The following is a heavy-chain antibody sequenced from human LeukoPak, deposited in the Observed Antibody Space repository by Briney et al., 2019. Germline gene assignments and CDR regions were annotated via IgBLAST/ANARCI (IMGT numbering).Heavy chain of an antibody. D-gene: IGHD5-18*01. CDR2: ISYDGSNK. J-gene: IGHJ4*02. Sequence: GGSLRLSCAASGFTFSSYSMNWVRQAPGKGLEWVAVISYDGSNKYYADSVKGRFTISRDNSKNTLYLQMNSLRAEDTAVYYCTRHLSGVTGYTYGRGIDYWGQGTLVTVSS. CDR1: GFTFSSYS. V-gene: IGHV3-30*03. CDR3: TRHLSGVTGYTYGRGIDY.